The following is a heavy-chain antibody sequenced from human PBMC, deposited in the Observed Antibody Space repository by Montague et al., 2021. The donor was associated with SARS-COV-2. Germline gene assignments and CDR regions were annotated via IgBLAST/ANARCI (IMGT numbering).Heavy chain of an antibody. Sequence: CAISGDSVSNKSVAWNWIRQSPSRGLEWLGRTYYRSKWDSDYAESVKRRLVITPDTSKNQVSLQLNSVIPEETAVYFCASSGITLTGLDAFDIWGQGTMVTVSS. D-gene: IGHD3-9*01. CDR1: GDSVSNKSVA. V-gene: IGHV6-1*01. CDR2: TYYRSKWDS. CDR3: ASSGITLTGLDAFDI. J-gene: IGHJ3*02.